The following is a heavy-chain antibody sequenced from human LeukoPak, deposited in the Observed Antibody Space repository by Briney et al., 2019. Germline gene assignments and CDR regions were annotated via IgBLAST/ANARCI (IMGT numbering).Heavy chain of an antibody. CDR1: GGSISSGGYS. CDR2: INHSGST. CDR3: ARAPSSSSEGMDV. Sequence: SETLSLTCAVSGGSISSGGYSWSWIRQPPGKGLEWIGEINHSGSTNYNPSLKSRVTISVDTSKNQFSLKLSSVTAADTAVYYCARAPSSSSEGMDVWGQGTTVTVSS. D-gene: IGHD6-6*01. V-gene: IGHV4-30-2*01. J-gene: IGHJ6*02.